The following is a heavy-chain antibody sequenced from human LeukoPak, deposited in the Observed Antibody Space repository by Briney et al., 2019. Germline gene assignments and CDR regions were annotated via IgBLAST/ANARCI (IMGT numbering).Heavy chain of an antibody. CDR1: GFTFSSYG. D-gene: IGHD3-22*01. V-gene: IGHV3-33*06. J-gene: IGHJ5*02. CDR2: IWYDGSNK. Sequence: GGSLRLSCAASGFTFSSYGMHWVGQAQGRGRGWVAVIWYDGSNKYYADSVKGRFTISRDNSKNTLYLQMNSLRAEDTAVYYCAKGSNYYDSSGYYHWGQGTLVTVSS. CDR3: AKGSNYYDSSGYYH.